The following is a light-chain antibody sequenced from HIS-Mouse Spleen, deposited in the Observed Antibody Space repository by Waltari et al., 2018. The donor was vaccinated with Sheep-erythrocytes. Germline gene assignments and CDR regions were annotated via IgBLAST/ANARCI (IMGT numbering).Light chain of an antibody. J-gene: IGKJ3*01. CDR3: QQLNSYPPA. V-gene: IGKV1-9*01. CDR2: AAS. CDR1: QGISSD. Sequence: DIQLTQSPSFLSASVGDRVTIPCRASQGISSDLAWYHQKPGKAPKLLIYAASTLQSGVPSRFSGSGSGTEFTLTISSLQPEDFATYYCQQLNSYPPAFGPGTKVDIK.